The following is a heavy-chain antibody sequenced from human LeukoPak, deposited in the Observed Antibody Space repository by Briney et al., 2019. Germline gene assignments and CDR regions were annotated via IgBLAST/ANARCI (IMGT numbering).Heavy chain of an antibody. V-gene: IGHV4-59*08. CDR2: IYYSGST. J-gene: IGHJ4*02. CDR3: ARAYGTTVAYYFDY. CDR1: GGSISSYY. D-gene: IGHD4-23*01. Sequence: PSETLSLTCTVSGGSISSYYWSWIRQPPGKGLEWIGYIYYSGSTNYNPSLKSRVTISVDTSKNQFSLKLSSVTAADTAVYYCARAYGTTVAYYFDYRGQGTLVTVSS.